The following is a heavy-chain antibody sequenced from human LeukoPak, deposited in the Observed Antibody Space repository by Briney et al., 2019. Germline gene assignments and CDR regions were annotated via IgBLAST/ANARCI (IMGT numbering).Heavy chain of an antibody. CDR1: GFTFDDYA. CDR3: ARVGNSGSFYYFDC. D-gene: IGHD1-26*01. V-gene: IGHV3-20*04. CDR2: INWNGDTP. Sequence: GGSLRLSCAASGFTFDDYAVTRVRQAPGKGLEWVSGINWNGDTPSYADSVKGRFTISRDNAKNSLSLQMNSLRAEDTAFYYCARVGNSGSFYYFDCWGQGTLVTVSS. J-gene: IGHJ4*02.